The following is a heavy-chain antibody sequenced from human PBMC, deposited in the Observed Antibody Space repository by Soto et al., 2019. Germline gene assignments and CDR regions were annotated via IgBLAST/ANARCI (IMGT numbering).Heavy chain of an antibody. CDR3: VKGTSSASMYNWFDT. CDR1: GFSFSTFS. J-gene: IGHJ5*02. Sequence: GSLRLSCSASGFSFSTFSMHWVRQAPGKGLEFVSSISANGDGIYYGNSVRDRFIISRDNSKNMVYLQMSSLRVEDTALYYCVKGTSSASMYNWFDTWGQGIMVTVSS. V-gene: IGHV3-64D*06. D-gene: IGHD3-10*01. CDR2: ISANGDGI.